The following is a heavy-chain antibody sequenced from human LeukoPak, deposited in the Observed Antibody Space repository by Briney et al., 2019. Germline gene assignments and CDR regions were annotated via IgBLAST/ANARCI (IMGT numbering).Heavy chain of an antibody. V-gene: IGHV3-33*06. D-gene: IGHD1-26*01. J-gene: IGHJ4*02. CDR1: GFIFSNYG. CDR2: IWYDGSNK. CDR3: AKDRVGANNYFDY. Sequence: PGRSLRLSCAASGFIFSNYGMHWIRPAPGKGLEWLAVIWYDGSNKNYADSVKGRFTISRDNSKNTLYLQMDSLRAEDTAVYYCAKDRVGANNYFDYWGQGTLVTVSS.